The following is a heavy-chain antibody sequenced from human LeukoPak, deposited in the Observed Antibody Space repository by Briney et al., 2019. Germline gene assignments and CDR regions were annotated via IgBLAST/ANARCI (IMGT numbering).Heavy chain of an antibody. Sequence: TLSLXXXXSXXSISSXDYYWSWIRQPPGKGLEWIGYIYYSGSTYYNPSLKSRVTISVDTSKNQFSLKLSSVTAADTAVYYCARNVRYFDWLSGTFDYWGQGTLVTVSS. D-gene: IGHD3-9*01. CDR3: ARNVRYFDWLSGTFDY. V-gene: IGHV4-30-4*01. CDR2: IYYSGST. CDR1: XXSISSXDYY. J-gene: IGHJ4*02.